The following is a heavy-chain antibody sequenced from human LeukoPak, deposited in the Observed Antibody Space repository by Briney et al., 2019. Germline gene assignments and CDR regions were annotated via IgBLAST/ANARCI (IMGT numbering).Heavy chain of an antibody. D-gene: IGHD6-25*01. V-gene: IGHV1-2*02. J-gene: IGHJ6*03. CDR3: AKGSRLPPAPWYMDV. CDR1: GYTFTGYY. CDR2: INPNSGGT. Sequence: GASVKVSCKASGYTFTGYYMHWVRQAPGQGLEWMGWINPNSGGTNYAQKFQGRVTMTRDTSISTAYMELSRLRSEDTAVYYCAKGSRLPPAPWYMDVGGKGTTVTIPS.